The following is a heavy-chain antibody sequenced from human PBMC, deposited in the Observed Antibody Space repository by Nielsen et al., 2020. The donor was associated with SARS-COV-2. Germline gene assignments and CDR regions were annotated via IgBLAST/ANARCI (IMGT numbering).Heavy chain of an antibody. CDR3: ASTWFGESAADY. D-gene: IGHD3-10*01. CDR2: INPNSGGT. CDR1: GYTFTGYY. J-gene: IGHJ4*02. Sequence: ASVKVSCKASGYTFTGYYMHWVRQAPGQGLEWMGWINPNSGGTNYAQKFQGWVTMTRDTSISTAYMELRSLRSDDTAVYYCASTWFGESAADYWGQGTLVTVSS. V-gene: IGHV1-2*04.